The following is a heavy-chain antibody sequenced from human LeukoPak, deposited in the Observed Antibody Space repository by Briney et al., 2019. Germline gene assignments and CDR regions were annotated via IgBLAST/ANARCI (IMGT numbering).Heavy chain of an antibody. Sequence: SETLSLTCAVSGGSISSGGYSWSWIRQPPGKGLEWIGYIYHSGSTYYNPSLKSRVTISVDRSKNQFSLKLSSVTAADTAVYYCARVNYYGSGSYGPLYYFDYWGQGTLVTVSS. V-gene: IGHV4-30-2*01. CDR1: GGSISSGGYS. D-gene: IGHD3-10*01. CDR2: IYHSGST. CDR3: ARVNYYGSGSYGPLYYFDY. J-gene: IGHJ4*02.